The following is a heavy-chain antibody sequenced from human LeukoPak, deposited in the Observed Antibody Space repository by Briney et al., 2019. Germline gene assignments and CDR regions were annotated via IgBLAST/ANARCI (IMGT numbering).Heavy chain of an antibody. Sequence: PSETLSLTCTVSGGSISSSSYYWGWIRQPPGKGLEWIGSIYYSGSTYYNPSLKSRVTISVDTSKNQFSLKLSSVTAADTAVYYCARHALEQWLVQWDYWGQGTLVTVSS. J-gene: IGHJ4*02. D-gene: IGHD6-19*01. V-gene: IGHV4-39*01. CDR2: IYYSGST. CDR1: GGSISSSSYY. CDR3: ARHALEQWLVQWDY.